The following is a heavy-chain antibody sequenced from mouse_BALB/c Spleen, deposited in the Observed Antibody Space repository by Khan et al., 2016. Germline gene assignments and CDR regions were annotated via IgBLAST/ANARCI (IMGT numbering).Heavy chain of an antibody. D-gene: IGHD4-1*01. V-gene: IGHV1S41*01. CDR2: ITPGSGST. CDR1: GYTFISYW. J-gene: IGHJ4*01. CDR3: GRGLGYVMDY. Sequence: LVKPGASVKLSCKATGYTFISYWINWIKQRPGQGLEWIGRITPGSGSTLYNEMFKVKATLTVDTSSSTDYIQLRSLSSEDSAVFFCGRGLGYVMDYWGQGTSVIVSS.